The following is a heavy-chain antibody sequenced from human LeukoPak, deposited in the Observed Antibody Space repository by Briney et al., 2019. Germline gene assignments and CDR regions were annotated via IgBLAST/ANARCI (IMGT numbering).Heavy chain of an antibody. CDR2: IIPIFGTA. Sequence: SVKVSCKASGGTFSSYAISWVRQAPGQGLEWMGGIIPIFGTANYAQKFQGRVTITADESTRTVYMEVNSLRSEDTAVYYCARQGTYSSAIGMGYWGQGALVTVSS. D-gene: IGHD6-19*01. CDR1: GGTFSSYA. CDR3: ARQGTYSSAIGMGY. V-gene: IGHV1-69*13. J-gene: IGHJ4*02.